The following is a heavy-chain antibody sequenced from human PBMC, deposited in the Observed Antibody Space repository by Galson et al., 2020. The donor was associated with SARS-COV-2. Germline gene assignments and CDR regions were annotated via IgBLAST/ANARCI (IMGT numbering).Heavy chain of an antibody. CDR2: ISVYHGNA. CDR1: GYSFSTYA. Sequence: ASVKVSCKASGYSFSTYAINLVRQAPGQGLEWVGWISVYHGNANYAQKFQDRVTMTTDTSSNTAYMELTSLRSDDTAVYYCARDREMEDPQNDGMDVWGQGTTVTVS. D-gene: IGHD1-26*01. J-gene: IGHJ6*02. V-gene: IGHV1-18*01. CDR3: ARDREMEDPQNDGMDV.